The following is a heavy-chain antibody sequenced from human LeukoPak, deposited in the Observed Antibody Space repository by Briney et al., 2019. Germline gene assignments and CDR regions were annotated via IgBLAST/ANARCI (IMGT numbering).Heavy chain of an antibody. D-gene: IGHD3-3*01. CDR1: GGSISSSSYY. J-gene: IGHJ6*03. Sequence: PSETLSLTCTVSGGSISSSSYYWGWIRQPPGKGLEWIGSIYYSGSTYYNPSLKSRVTISVDTSENQFSLKLSSVTAADTAVYYCASARPDYDFWSGNTYYYYYYMDVWGKGTTVTVSS. V-gene: IGHV4-39*01. CDR2: IYYSGST. CDR3: ASARPDYDFWSGNTYYYYYYMDV.